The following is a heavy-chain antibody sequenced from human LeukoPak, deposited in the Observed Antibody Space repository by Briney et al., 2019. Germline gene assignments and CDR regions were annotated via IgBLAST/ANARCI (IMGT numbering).Heavy chain of an antibody. Sequence: ASETLSLTCAVYDGSFSGYYWSWIRQPPGKGLEWIGEINHSGSTNYNPSLKSRVTISLDTSKSQFSLKVRYVTAADTAVYYCARGLNDSWTGENYWGQGTLVTVSS. CDR3: ARGLNDSWTGENY. D-gene: IGHD3-3*01. J-gene: IGHJ4*02. CDR2: INHSGST. CDR1: DGSFSGYY. V-gene: IGHV4-34*01.